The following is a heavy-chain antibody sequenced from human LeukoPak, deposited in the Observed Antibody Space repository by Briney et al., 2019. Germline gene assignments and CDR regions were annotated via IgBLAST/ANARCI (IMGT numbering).Heavy chain of an antibody. J-gene: IGHJ4*02. Sequence: GGSLRLSCAASGFTFDDYGMSWVRQAPGKGLEWVSGINWNGGSTGYADSVKGRFTISRDNAKNSLYLQMNGLRADDTALYYCARGWNYAFRFDYWGQGTLVTVSS. CDR1: GFTFDDYG. D-gene: IGHD1-7*01. V-gene: IGHV3-20*04. CDR3: ARGWNYAFRFDY. CDR2: INWNGGST.